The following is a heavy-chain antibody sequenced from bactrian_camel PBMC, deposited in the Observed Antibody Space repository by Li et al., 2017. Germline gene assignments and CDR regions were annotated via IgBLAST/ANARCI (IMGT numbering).Heavy chain of an antibody. CDR3: AADLEHEFGSRNRFGY. V-gene: IGHV3S40*01. CDR2: LSTGGGGT. J-gene: IGHJ6*01. D-gene: IGHD5*01. CDR1: GFTFSSYA. Sequence: EVQLVESGGGLVQPGGSLRLSCAASGFTFSSYAMSWVRQAPGKGLEWVSSLSTGGGGTYYADPVKGRFTISEYNSKNTLYLQINSLKPEDTAVYYCAADLEHEFGSRNRFGYWGQGTQVTVS.